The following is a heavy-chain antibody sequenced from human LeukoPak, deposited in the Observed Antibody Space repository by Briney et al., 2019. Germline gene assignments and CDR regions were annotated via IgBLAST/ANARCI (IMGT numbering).Heavy chain of an antibody. J-gene: IGHJ5*02. CDR2: INPNGGTT. CDR1: GCTFLRHW. V-gene: IGHV1-46*01. CDR3: ARDSSSSASWWFDP. Sequence: GSVNVSCKASGCTFLRHWMHWVRQAPGQGLEWMGVINPNGGTTIYAQKLQGRVTLTRDMSTSTLYMELSSLTSEDTAVYYCARDSSSSASWWFDPWGQGTLVTVSS. D-gene: IGHD6-6*01.